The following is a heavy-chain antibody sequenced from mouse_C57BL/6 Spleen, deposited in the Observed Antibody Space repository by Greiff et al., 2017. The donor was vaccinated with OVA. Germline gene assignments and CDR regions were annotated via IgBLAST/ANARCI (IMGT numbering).Heavy chain of an antibody. V-gene: IGHV1-69*01. CDR3: ARSGRYFDY. CDR1: GYTFTSYW. J-gene: IGHJ2*01. Sequence: QVQLQQPGAELVMPGASVKLSCKASGYTFTSYWMHWVKQRPGQGLEWIGEIDPSASYTNYNQKFKGKSTLTVDKSSSTAYMQLSSLTSEDSAVYYGARSGRYFDYWGQGTTLTVSS. CDR2: IDPSASYT.